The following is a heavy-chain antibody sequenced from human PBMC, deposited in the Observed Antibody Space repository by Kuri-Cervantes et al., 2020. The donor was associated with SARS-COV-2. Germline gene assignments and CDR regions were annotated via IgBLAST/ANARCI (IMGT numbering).Heavy chain of an antibody. CDR3: ARASVRGIIITYHSYGMDV. J-gene: IGHJ6*02. D-gene: IGHD3-10*01. CDR1: GYTFTGYY. Sequence: ASVKVSCKASGYTFTGYYMHWVRQAPGQGLEWMGWINPNSGGTNYAQKFQGWVTMTRDTSISTAYMELSRLRSDDTAVYHCARASVRGIIITYHSYGMDVWGQGTTVTVSS. V-gene: IGHV1-2*04. CDR2: INPNSGGT.